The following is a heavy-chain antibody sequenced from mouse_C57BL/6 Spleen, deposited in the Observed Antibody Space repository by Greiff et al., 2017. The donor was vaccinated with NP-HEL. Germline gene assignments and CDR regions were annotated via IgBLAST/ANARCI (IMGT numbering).Heavy chain of an antibody. Sequence: EVMLVESGGGLVKPGGSLKLSCAASGFTFSRYAMSWVRQTPEKRLAWVATISDGGSYTYYPANVKGRFTISKDNAKNNLYLQMIHLKSKDTAMYDCARRNYQGAMDYWGQGTSVTVSS. CDR2: ISDGGSYT. V-gene: IGHV5-4*03. CDR3: ARRNYQGAMDY. J-gene: IGHJ4*01. D-gene: IGHD2-1*01. CDR1: GFTFSRYA.